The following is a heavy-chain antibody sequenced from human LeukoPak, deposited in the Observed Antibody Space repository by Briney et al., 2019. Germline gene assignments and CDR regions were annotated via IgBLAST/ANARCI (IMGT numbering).Heavy chain of an antibody. CDR2: TSYDGSNK. D-gene: IGHD2-15*01. J-gene: IGHJ4*02. CDR1: GFTFSSYA. Sequence: GGSLRLSCAASGFTFSSYAMHWVRQAPGKGLEWVAVTSYDGSNKYYADSVKGRFTISRDNSKNTLYLQMNSLRAEDTAVYYCAKGGGPTFFDYWGQGTLVTVSS. V-gene: IGHV3-30-3*01. CDR3: AKGGGPTFFDY.